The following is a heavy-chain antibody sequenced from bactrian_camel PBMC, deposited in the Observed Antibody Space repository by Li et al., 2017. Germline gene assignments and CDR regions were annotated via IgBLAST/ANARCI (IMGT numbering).Heavy chain of an antibody. CDR3: AAGSTGPGLSVKTRGSPRRGDFQF. CDR2: MWIYDVRDI. J-gene: IGHJ4*01. V-gene: IGHV3S1*01. CDR1: GVTGGRHC. Sequence: HVQLVESGGGSVQPEGSLTLSCAASGVTGGRHCMAWFRQVPGKERGGVARMWIYDVRDITYSNSVKGRFTHSFDNAEKTLLLQMNSLLPEDSAGYYCAAGSTGPGLSVKTRGSPRRGDFQFWGQGTQVTVS. D-gene: IGHD3*01.